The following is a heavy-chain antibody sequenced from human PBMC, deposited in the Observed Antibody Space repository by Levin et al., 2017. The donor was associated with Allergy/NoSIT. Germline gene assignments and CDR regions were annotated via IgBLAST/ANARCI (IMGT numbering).Heavy chain of an antibody. D-gene: IGHD6-19*01. V-gene: IGHV1-46*01. Sequence: KPGGSLRLSCKASGYTFINYYMHWVRQAPGQGLEWMGIINPSNGDTNYAQKFQGRVTMTRDTSTSTVYMELRSLRSEDTAVYYCARGGDITVAGGYYYYGMDVWGQGTTVTVSS. CDR2: INPSNGDT. CDR3: ARGGDITVAGGYYYYGMDV. CDR1: GYTFINYY. J-gene: IGHJ6*02.